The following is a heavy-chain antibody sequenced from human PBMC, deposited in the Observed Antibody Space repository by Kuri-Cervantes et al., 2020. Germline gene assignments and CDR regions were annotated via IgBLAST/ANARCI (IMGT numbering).Heavy chain of an antibody. CDR1: GFSLSTSGMC. V-gene: IGHV2-70*20. J-gene: IGHJ3*02. CDR3: ARTDDYGDYPGAFDI. Sequence: SGPTLVKPTQTLTLTCTFSGFSLSTSGMCVSWVRQPPGKALEWLALIDWDDDKYYSTSPKTRLTISKDTSKNQVVLTMTNMDPVDTATYYCARTDDYGDYPGAFDIWGQGTMVTVSS. CDR2: IDWDDDK. D-gene: IGHD4-17*01.